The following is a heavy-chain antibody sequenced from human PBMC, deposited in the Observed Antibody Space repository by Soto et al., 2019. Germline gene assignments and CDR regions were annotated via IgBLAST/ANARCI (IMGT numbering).Heavy chain of an antibody. Sequence: SVKVSCKASGGTFGSDAITWVRQAPGQGLEWVGRIIPIFGTTNYAQNLQGRVTISADKSTLTSYMELHSLTSDDTALYYCARDRTDSGYYTNWLDPWGQGTQVTAPQ. CDR1: GGTFGSDA. V-gene: IGHV1-69*06. J-gene: IGHJ5*02. CDR2: IIPIFGTT. CDR3: ARDRTDSGYYTNWLDP. D-gene: IGHD3-22*01.